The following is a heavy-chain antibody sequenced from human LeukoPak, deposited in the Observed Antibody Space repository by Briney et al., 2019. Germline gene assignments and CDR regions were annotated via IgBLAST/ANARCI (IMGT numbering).Heavy chain of an antibody. CDR1: GGSISSSNW. V-gene: IGHV4-4*02. D-gene: IGHD6-13*01. CDR3: ARATLTWQQLDDYYYYYGMDV. J-gene: IGHJ6*02. CDR2: FYHSGST. Sequence: KPSGTLSLTCAASGGSISSSNWWSWVRQPPGEGLEWIGAFYHSGSTNYNPSLKSRVTISVDKSKNQFSLKLSSVTAADTAVYYCARATLTWQQLDDYYYYYGMDVWGQGTTVTVSS.